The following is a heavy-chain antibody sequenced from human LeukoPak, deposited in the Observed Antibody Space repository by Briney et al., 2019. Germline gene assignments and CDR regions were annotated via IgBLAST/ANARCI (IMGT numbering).Heavy chain of an antibody. J-gene: IGHJ5*02. CDR1: GFTFTSRSA. CDR3: AAPYTSSWFDL. Sequence: AASVTVSCKASGFTFTSRSAVQWVRQARGQRLEWIGWIVVDSDNTNYAENFQERVTITRDMSASTSYMELSSLRSEDTAVYFCAAPYTSSWFDLWGQGTLVTVSS. CDR2: IVVDSDNT. V-gene: IGHV1-58*01. D-gene: IGHD6-13*01.